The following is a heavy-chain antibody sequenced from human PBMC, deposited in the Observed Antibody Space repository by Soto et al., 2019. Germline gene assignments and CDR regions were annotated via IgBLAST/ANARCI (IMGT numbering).Heavy chain of an antibody. CDR2: ISSSSSYI. V-gene: IGHV3-21*01. D-gene: IGHD2-8*01. CDR3: AKGDLLQDIVLMVYATAEYGMDV. Sequence: PGGSLRLSCAASGFTFSSYSMNWVRQAPGKGLEWVSSISSSSSYIYYADSVKGRFTISRDNSKNTLYLQMNSLRAEDTAVYYCAKGDLLQDIVLMVYATAEYGMDVWGQGTTVTVSS. J-gene: IGHJ6*02. CDR1: GFTFSSYS.